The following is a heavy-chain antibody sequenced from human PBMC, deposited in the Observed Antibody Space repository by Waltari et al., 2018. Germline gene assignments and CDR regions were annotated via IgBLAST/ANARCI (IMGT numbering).Heavy chain of an antibody. CDR1: GFTFSSYS. J-gene: IGHJ3*02. CDR2: ISSSSSYI. D-gene: IGHD3-3*01. V-gene: IGHV3-21*01. CDR3: ARAQDTSSTSWTVTIFGVVIVNDAFDI. Sequence: EVQLVESGGGLVKPGGSLRLSCAASGFTFSSYSMNWVRQAPGKGLEWVSSISSSSSYIYYADSVKGRFTISRDNAKNSLYLQMNSLRAEDTAVYYCARAQDTSSTSWTVTIFGVVIVNDAFDIWGQGTMVTVSS.